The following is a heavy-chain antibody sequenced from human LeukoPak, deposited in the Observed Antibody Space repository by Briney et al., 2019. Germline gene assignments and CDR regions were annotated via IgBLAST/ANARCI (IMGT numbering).Heavy chain of an antibody. J-gene: IGHJ3*02. CDR2: IKQDGSEK. CDR3: ARDGDAFDI. Sequence: GGSLRLSCAASGFTLSSYWMTWIRQAPGKGLEWVANIKQDGSEKYYVDSVKGRFTISRDNAKNSLYLQMNSLKAEDTAVYYCARDGDAFDIWGQGTMVTVSS. CDR1: GFTLSSYW. V-gene: IGHV3-7*01.